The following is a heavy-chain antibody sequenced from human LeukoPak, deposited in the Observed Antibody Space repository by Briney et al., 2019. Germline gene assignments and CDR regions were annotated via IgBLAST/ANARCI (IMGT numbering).Heavy chain of an antibody. V-gene: IGHV3-30-3*01. CDR1: GFTFSSYA. CDR2: TSSDGNIK. Sequence: PGGSLRLSCAASGFTFSSYAMHWVRQAPGNGLEWVAVTSSDGNIKYYADSVKGRFTISRDNSKNTLYLQMNSLRGEDTGVYYCARDPVPATARHFDYWGQGTLVTVSS. D-gene: IGHD1-1*01. J-gene: IGHJ4*02. CDR3: ARDPVPATARHFDY.